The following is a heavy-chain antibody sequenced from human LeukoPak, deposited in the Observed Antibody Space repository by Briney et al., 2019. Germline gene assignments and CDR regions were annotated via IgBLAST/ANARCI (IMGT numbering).Heavy chain of an antibody. J-gene: IGHJ3*02. CDR3: ARPSYSGYDYLGAFDI. CDR1: GGSISSYY. Sequence: SETLSLTCTVSGGSISSYYWSWIRQPPGKGLEWIGYIYYSGSTNYNPSLESRVTISVDTSKNQFSLKLSSVTAADTAVYYCARPSYSGYDYLGAFDIWGQGTMVTVSS. CDR2: IYYSGST. D-gene: IGHD5-12*01. V-gene: IGHV4-59*01.